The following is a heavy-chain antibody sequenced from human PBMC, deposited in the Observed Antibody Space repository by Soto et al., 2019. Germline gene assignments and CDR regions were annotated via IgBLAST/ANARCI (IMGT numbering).Heavy chain of an antibody. J-gene: IGHJ6*02. Sequence: PSETLSLTCTVSGGSISGYYWSWIRQPPGKGLEWIGYMYNTGSTVYNPSFKSRVTISVDTSKNQCSLKLNSVTAADTAVYYCARRLYYDSSGFEGGGMDVWGQGTTVTVSS. CDR1: GGSISGYY. CDR3: ARRLYYDSSGFEGGGMDV. CDR2: MYNTGST. V-gene: IGHV4-59*12. D-gene: IGHD3-22*01.